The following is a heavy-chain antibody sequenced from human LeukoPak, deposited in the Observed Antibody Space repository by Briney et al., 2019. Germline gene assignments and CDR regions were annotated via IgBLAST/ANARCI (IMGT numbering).Heavy chain of an antibody. CDR3: ARAVSTGTTDY. Sequence: PGGSLRLSCAASGFTFRDYWMSWVRQAPGKGLEWVANINQDGSETYYVDSMEGRFTISRDNAKNSLYLQMNSLRAEDTAVYYCARAVSTGTTDYWCQGTLVTVSS. J-gene: IGHJ4*02. CDR1: GFTFRDYW. D-gene: IGHD1-1*01. V-gene: IGHV3-7*01. CDR2: INQDGSET.